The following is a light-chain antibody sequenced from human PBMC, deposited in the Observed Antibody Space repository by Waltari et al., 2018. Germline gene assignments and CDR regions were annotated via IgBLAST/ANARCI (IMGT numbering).Light chain of an antibody. J-gene: IGLJ3*02. Sequence: SSELTQDPAVSVALGQTVRITCQGDSLRSYYASWYQQKPGQAPVLVIDGKNNRPSGIPDRFSGPSSGNTASLTITGAQAEDEADYYCNSRDSSGSWVFGGGTKLTVL. V-gene: IGLV3-19*01. CDR1: SLRSYY. CDR2: GKN. CDR3: NSRDSSGSWV.